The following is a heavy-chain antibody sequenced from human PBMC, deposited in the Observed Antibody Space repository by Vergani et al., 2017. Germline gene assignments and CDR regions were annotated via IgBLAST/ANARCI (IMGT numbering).Heavy chain of an antibody. D-gene: IGHD3-10*01. V-gene: IGHV3-23*01. Sequence: EVQLLESGGGLVQPGGSRRLSCAGAGFTFDTSTMAYVRQAPGKGLEWVATISSGGGDIFYADSVKGRFTISRDNSKNTLFLQMNSLKDEDTAVYYCTTACGLYYLHGEYFQYWGRGTLVSVSS. CDR2: ISSGGGDI. J-gene: IGHJ1*01. CDR3: TTACGLYYLHGEYFQY. CDR1: GFTFDTST.